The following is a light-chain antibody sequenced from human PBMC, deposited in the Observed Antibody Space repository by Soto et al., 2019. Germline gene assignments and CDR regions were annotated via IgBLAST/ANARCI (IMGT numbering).Light chain of an antibody. CDR1: SSDGGGYNY. CDR3: SSYTSSSTLLYV. J-gene: IGLJ1*01. Sequence: QSLLPQPASRSGSPGQSITISCQGNSSDGGGYNYVSWYQQHPGKAPKLMIYDVSNRPSGVSNRFSGSKSGNTASLTISGLQAEDEADYYCSSYTSSSTLLYVFGTGTKVTVL. CDR2: DVS. V-gene: IGLV2-14*01.